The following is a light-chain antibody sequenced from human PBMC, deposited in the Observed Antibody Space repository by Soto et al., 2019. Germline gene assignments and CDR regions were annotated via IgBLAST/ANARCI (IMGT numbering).Light chain of an antibody. CDR3: QQYNSYSPLMYT. V-gene: IGKV1-5*03. CDR1: QRISSW. Sequence: DIQMTQSPSTLSASVGDRVTITCRASQRISSWLAWYQQKPGKAPKLLIYKASSLESGVPSRFSGSGSGTEFTHTISSLQPDDFATYYCQQYNSYSPLMYTFGQGTKLEIK. J-gene: IGKJ2*01. CDR2: KAS.